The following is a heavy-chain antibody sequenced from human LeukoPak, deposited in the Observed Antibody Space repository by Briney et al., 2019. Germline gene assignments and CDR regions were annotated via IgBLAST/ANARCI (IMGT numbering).Heavy chain of an antibody. CDR2: ISSSSSTI. J-gene: IGHJ3*02. CDR3: AKDPTGATPQDAFDI. D-gene: IGHD1-26*01. CDR1: GFTFSSYS. Sequence: AGGSLRLSCAASGFTFSSYSMNWVRQAPGKGLEWVSYISSSSSTIYYADSVKGRLTISRDNAKNSLYLQRNSLRAEDRAVYYCAKDPTGATPQDAFDIWGQGTMVTVSS. V-gene: IGHV3-48*01.